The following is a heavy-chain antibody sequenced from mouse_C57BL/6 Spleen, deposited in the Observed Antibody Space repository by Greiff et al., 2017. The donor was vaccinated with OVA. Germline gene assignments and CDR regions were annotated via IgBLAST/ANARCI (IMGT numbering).Heavy chain of an antibody. Sequence: EVKLMESGGDLVKPGGSLKLSCAASGFTFSSYGMSWVRQTPDKRLEWVATISSGGSYTYYPDSVKGRFTISRDNAKNTLYLQMSSLKSEDTAMYYCAREPTMITKGYCDVWGTGTTVTVSS. J-gene: IGHJ1*03. CDR2: ISSGGSYT. CDR1: GFTFSSYG. CDR3: AREPTMITKGYCDV. D-gene: IGHD2-4*01. V-gene: IGHV5-6*01.